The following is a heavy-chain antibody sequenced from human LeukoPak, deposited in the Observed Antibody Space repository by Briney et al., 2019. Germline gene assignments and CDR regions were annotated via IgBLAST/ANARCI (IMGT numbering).Heavy chain of an antibody. CDR3: ARETSQKGAHYMDV. D-gene: IGHD3-16*01. CDR2: IYYSGST. CDR1: GDSISSGGYY. Sequence: PSETLSLTCIVSGDSISSGGYYWSWIRQPAGKGLEWIGYIYYSGSTNYNPSLKSRVTISVDTSKNQFSLKLSSVTAADTAVYYCARETSQKGAHYMDVWGKGTTVTISS. V-gene: IGHV4-61*10. J-gene: IGHJ6*03.